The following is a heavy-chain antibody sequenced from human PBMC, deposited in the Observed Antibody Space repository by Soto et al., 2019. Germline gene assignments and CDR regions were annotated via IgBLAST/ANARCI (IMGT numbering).Heavy chain of an antibody. CDR1: GYTFTSYA. J-gene: IGHJ3*02. D-gene: IGHD2-8*01. CDR2: INAGNGNT. Sequence: EASVKVSCKASGYTFTSYAMHWVRQAPGQRLEWMGWINAGNGNTKYSQKFQGRVTITRDTSASTAYVELSSLRSEDTAVYYCARRNVLMVYAIDAFDIWGQGTMVTVSS. V-gene: IGHV1-3*01. CDR3: ARRNVLMVYAIDAFDI.